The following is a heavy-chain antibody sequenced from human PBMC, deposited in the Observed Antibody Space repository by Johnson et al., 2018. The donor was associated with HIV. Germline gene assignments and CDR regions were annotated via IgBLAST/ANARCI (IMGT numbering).Heavy chain of an antibody. CDR3: AKERDWDDAFDI. V-gene: IGHV3-13*01. Sequence: VQLVESGGGLVQPGGSLRLSCAASGFTFSSYDMHWVRQATGKGLEWVSAIGTAGDTYYPGSVKGRFTISRDNAKNSLYLQMNSLRAEDTAVYYCAKERDWDDAFDIWGQGTMVTVSS. D-gene: IGHD3-9*01. CDR1: GFTFSSYD. J-gene: IGHJ3*02. CDR2: IGTAGDT.